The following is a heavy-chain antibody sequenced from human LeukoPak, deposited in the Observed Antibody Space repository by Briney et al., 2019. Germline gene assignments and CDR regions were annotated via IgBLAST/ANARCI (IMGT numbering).Heavy chain of an antibody. J-gene: IGHJ4*02. V-gene: IGHV1-24*01. Sequence: ASVKVPCKVSGYTLTELSMHWVRQAPGKGLEWMGSFDPEDGETIYAQKFQGRVTMTEDTSTDTAYMELSSLRSEDTAVYYCATAIFGVVIGFDYWGQGTLVTVSS. CDR2: FDPEDGET. CDR1: GYTLTELS. CDR3: ATAIFGVVIGFDY. D-gene: IGHD3-3*01.